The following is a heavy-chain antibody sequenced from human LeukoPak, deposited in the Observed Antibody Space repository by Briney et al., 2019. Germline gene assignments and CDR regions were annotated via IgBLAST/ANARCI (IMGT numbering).Heavy chain of an antibody. CDR1: RFTFSSYG. CDR3: AKDLNYDFWSGLGN. Sequence: PGGSLRLSCAVSRFTFSSYGMHWVRQAPGKGLEWMAVISYDGTNKYYADSVKGRFTISRDNSKNTLYLQMNSLRAEDTAVYYCAKDLNYDFWSGLGNWGQGTLVTVSS. J-gene: IGHJ4*02. D-gene: IGHD3-3*01. V-gene: IGHV3-30*18. CDR2: ISYDGTNK.